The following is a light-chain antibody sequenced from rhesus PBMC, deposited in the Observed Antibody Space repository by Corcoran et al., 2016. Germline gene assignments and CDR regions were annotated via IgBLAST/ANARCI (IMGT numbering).Light chain of an antibody. CDR3: QQYSSSPYS. V-gene: IGKV1-22*01. J-gene: IGKJ2*01. CDR2: KAA. Sequence: DIQMTQSPSSLSASVGDTVTITCRASQSISSWLAWYQQKPGKAPKLLRHKAASLQSGVPSRFKGSGSGPDFTLTISSLQSEDFATYYGQQYSSSPYSFGQGTKVEIK. CDR1: QSISSW.